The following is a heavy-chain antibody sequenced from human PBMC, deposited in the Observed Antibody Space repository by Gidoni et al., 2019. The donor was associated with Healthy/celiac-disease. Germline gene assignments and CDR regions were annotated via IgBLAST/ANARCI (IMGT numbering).Heavy chain of an antibody. D-gene: IGHD4-17*01. J-gene: IGHJ4*02. V-gene: IGHV3-30-3*01. CDR2: ISYDGSNK. CDR3: ARDWNPYYGDYLEGYYFDY. Sequence: QVQLVASGGGVVQPVRSLRLSCASSGFTFRSYSMPWVRQAPGKGLAWVAVISYDGSNKYYADSVKGRFTISRDNSKNTLYLQMNSLRAEDTAVYYCARDWNPYYGDYLEGYYFDYWGQGTLVTVSS. CDR1: GFTFRSYS.